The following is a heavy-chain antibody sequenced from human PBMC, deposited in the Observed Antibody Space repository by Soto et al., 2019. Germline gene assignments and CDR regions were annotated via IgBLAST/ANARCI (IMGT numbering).Heavy chain of an antibody. CDR1: GGSXXXXXXX. J-gene: IGHJ5*02. D-gene: IGHD2-21*02. V-gene: IGHV4-31*01. CDR3: ARSSPVVTAP. CDR2: IYYSGST. Sequence: QVQLQESGPGLVKPSQTLSLTCTVSGGSXXXXXXXXXXIRXHPGKGLEWIGYIYYSGSTYYNPSLKXXIXXXXXXXXXXXXXXXXXXXXXXXAVYYCARSSPVVTAPWGQGTLVTVSS.